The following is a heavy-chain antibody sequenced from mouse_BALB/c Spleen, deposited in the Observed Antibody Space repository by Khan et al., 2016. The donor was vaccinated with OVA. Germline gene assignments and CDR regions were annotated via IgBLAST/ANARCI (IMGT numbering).Heavy chain of an antibody. D-gene: IGHD2-14*01. CDR3: AGVGYNGTMDY. Sequence: QIQLVQSGPELKKPGETVKISCKASGYTFTIYGMNWVRQAPGKGLKWMGWINTYTGEPTYADDFKGRFAFSLETSASTAFLQINNLKNEDTATYFGAGVGYNGTMDYWGQGTSVTASS. J-gene: IGHJ4*01. V-gene: IGHV9-3-1*01. CDR2: INTYTGEP. CDR1: GYTFTIYG.